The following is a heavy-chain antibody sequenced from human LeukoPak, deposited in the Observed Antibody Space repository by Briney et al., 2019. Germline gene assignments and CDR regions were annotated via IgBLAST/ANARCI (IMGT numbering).Heavy chain of an antibody. CDR3: ARGSVYYHGRLPADY. V-gene: IGHV1-18*01. Sequence: ASVKVSCKASGYTFTSYGISWVRQAPGQELEWMGWISAYNGNTNYAQKLQGRVTMTTDTSTSTAYMELRSLRSDDTAVYYCARGSVYYHGRLPADYWGQGTLVTVSS. J-gene: IGHJ4*02. D-gene: IGHD3-10*01. CDR1: GYTFTSYG. CDR2: ISAYNGNT.